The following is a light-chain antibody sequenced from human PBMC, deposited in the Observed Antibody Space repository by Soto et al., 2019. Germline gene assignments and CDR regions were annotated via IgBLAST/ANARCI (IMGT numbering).Light chain of an antibody. CDR2: GAS. Sequence: EIVLTQSPGTLSLSPGERATLSCGASQSVSNNYLAWYQQKPGQAPSLLIYGASNRATGIPDRFSGSGSGTDFTLTISRLEPEDFAVYYCQQYGSSGTFGQGTKVDIK. CDR3: QQYGSSGT. CDR1: QSVSNNY. J-gene: IGKJ1*01. V-gene: IGKV3-20*01.